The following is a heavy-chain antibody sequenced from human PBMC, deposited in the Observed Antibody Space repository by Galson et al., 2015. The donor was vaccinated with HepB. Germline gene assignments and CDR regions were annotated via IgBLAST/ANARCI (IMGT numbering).Heavy chain of an antibody. V-gene: IGHV1-69*04. Sequence: SVKVSCKASGGTFGSYAISWVRQAPGQGLEWMGRIIPILGIANYAQKFQGRVTITADKSTSTAYMELSSLRSEDTAVYYCARDGLITPNYYGSGSYVDKSFDYWGQGTLVTVSS. CDR1: GGTFGSYA. J-gene: IGHJ4*02. CDR2: IIPILGIA. CDR3: ARDGLITPNYYGSGSYVDKSFDY. D-gene: IGHD3-10*01.